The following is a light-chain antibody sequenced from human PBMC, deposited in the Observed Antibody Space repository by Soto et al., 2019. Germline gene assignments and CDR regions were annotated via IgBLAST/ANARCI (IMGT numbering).Light chain of an antibody. V-gene: IGKV3-15*01. CDR1: QSVSSN. Sequence: EIVMTQSRATLSVSPGERATLSCRASQSVSSNLAWYQQKPGQAPRPLIYGASTRATGIPARFSGSGSGTDFTLTISSLEPEDFAVYYCQQYSNWPATFGQGTKVDIK. CDR3: QQYSNWPAT. CDR2: GAS. J-gene: IGKJ1*01.